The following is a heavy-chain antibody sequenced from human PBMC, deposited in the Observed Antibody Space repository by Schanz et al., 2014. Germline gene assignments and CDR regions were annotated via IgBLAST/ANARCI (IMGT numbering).Heavy chain of an antibody. D-gene: IGHD3-10*02. V-gene: IGHV4-39*02. Sequence: QLQLQESGPGLVKPSETLSLTCTVSGGSISSSSYYWGWIRQPPGKGLEWIGSIFYSGSTYYNLSLKSRVSISVDTSKNQFSLKVNSVTAAETAVYYCARENVGRGFDYWGRGALVTVSS. J-gene: IGHJ4*02. CDR3: ARENVGRGFDY. CDR1: GGSISSSSYY. CDR2: IFYSGST.